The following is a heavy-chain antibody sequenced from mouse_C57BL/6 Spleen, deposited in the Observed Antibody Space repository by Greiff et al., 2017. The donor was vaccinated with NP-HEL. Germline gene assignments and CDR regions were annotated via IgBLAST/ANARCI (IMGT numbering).Heavy chain of an antibody. CDR3: ARRARLSDYGSWFAY. V-gene: IGHV1-50*01. CDR2: IDPSDSDT. CDR1: GYTFTSYW. J-gene: IGHJ3*01. D-gene: IGHD2-2*01. Sequence: QVQLQQPGAELVKPGASVKLSCKASGYTFTSYWMQWVKQRPGQGLEWIGEIDPSDSDTNYNQKFKGKATMTVDTSSSTAYMQLSSLTSEDSAVCYCARRARLSDYGSWFAYWGQGTMVTVSA.